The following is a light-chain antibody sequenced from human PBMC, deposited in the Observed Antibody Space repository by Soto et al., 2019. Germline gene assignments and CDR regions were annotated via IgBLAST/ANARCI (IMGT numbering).Light chain of an antibody. V-gene: IGKV4-1*01. Sequence: DIVMTQSPDSLAVSLGERATINCKSSQSVLYTSNTKNYLAWYQQKPGQPPKLLIYWASTRESGVPDRFSGSRSGTDFTLTINSLQAEDVAVYYCQQYYSSPPYTFGQGTKLEIK. CDR1: QSVLYTSNTKNY. CDR3: QQYYSSPPYT. CDR2: WAS. J-gene: IGKJ2*01.